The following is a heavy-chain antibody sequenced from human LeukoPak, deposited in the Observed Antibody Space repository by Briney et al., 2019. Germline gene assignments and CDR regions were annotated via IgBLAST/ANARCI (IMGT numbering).Heavy chain of an antibody. Sequence: PSETLSLTCTVSGGSISSGGYYWSWIRQHPGKGLEWIGYIYYSGSTYYNPSLKSRVTISVDTSKNQFSLKLSSVTPADTAVYYCARDRRRDLLHAFDIWGQGTMVTVSS. CDR3: ARDRRRDLLHAFDI. J-gene: IGHJ3*02. CDR2: IYYSGST. D-gene: IGHD1-26*01. V-gene: IGHV4-31*03. CDR1: GGSISSGGYY.